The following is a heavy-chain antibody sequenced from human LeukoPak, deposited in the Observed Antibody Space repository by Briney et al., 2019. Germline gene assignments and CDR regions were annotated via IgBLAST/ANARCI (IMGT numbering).Heavy chain of an antibody. Sequence: ASVKVSCKASGYTFTGYYMHWVRQAPGQGLEWMGWINPNSGGTNYAQKFQGRVTMTRDTSISTAYMELSRLRSDGTAVYYCARSDFMAWNAFDFWGQGTLVTVSS. D-gene: IGHD3/OR15-3a*01. CDR1: GYTFTGYY. J-gene: IGHJ3*01. CDR3: ARSDFMAWNAFDF. V-gene: IGHV1-2*02. CDR2: INPNSGGT.